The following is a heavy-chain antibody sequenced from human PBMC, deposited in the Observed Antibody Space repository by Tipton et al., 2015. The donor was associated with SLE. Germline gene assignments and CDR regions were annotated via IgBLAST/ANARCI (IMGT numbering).Heavy chain of an antibody. CDR3: ATQGYYDSSFDY. D-gene: IGHD3-16*01. Sequence: TLSLTYSVSGHSISSGFYWGWIRQSPGKGLEWIGNFYHRGTTNYNPSLESRVTISVDTSKNQFSLKLSSVTAADTAVYYCATQGYYDSSFDYWGQGTLVTVSS. CDR1: GHSISSGFY. CDR2: FYHRGTT. J-gene: IGHJ4*02. V-gene: IGHV4-38-2*01.